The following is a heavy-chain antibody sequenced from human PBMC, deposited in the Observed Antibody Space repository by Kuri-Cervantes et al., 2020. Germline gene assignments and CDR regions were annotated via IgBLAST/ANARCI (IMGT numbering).Heavy chain of an antibody. D-gene: IGHD2-2*01. J-gene: IGHJ4*02. CDR3: ARGKSLCSSTRCYAGPFDY. V-gene: IGHV4-4*07. CDR1: GGSISSYY. CDR2: IYISGST. Sequence: ESLKISCTVSGGSISSYYWSWIRQPAGKGLEWIGRIYISGSTNFNPSLKSRVTISVDKLKNQFSLKLSSVTAADTAVYYCARGKSLCSSTRCYAGPFDYWGQGTLVTVSS.